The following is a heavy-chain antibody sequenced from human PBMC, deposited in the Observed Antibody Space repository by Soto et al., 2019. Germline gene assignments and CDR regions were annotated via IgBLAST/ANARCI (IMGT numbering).Heavy chain of an antibody. CDR1: GITFSTDC. J-gene: IGHJ4*02. Sequence: PGPSLIVRWVASGITFSTDCISWVRQAPGKGLEWVANIRQDGSEKNFVDSVKGRFTISRDNAKNSVDLQMNSLRAEDTAVYYCATTQSFDYWGQGTLVTVSS. CDR2: IRQDGSEK. CDR3: ATTQSFDY. V-gene: IGHV3-7*01.